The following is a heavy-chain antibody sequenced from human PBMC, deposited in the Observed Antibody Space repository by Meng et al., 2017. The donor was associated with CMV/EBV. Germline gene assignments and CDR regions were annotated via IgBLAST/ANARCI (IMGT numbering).Heavy chain of an antibody. CDR1: GDSVSSNSAA. J-gene: IGHJ6*02. CDR2: TYYRSKWYN. V-gene: IGHV6-1*01. D-gene: IGHD5-18*01. Sequence: LRLSCAISGDSVSSNSAAWNWIRQSPSRGLEWLGRTYYRSKWYNDYAVSMKSRITINPDTSKNQFSLQLNSVTPEDTAVYYCARDRPAMVYYYYGMDVWGQGTTVTVSS. CDR3: ARDRPAMVYYYYGMDV.